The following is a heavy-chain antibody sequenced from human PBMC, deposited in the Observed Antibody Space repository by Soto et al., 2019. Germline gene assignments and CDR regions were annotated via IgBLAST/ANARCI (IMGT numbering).Heavy chain of an antibody. Sequence: QLQLQESGPGLVKPSETLSLTCTVSGGSISSSSYYWGWIRQPPGKGLEWIGSIYYSGSTYYNPSLKSRVTISVETSKNLFSLKLSSVTAADTAVYYCARSLRDTIFGVVIQYYYYYYYMDVWGKGTTVTVSS. J-gene: IGHJ6*03. CDR2: IYYSGST. CDR3: ARSLRDTIFGVVIQYYYYYYYMDV. CDR1: GGSISSSSYY. D-gene: IGHD3-3*01. V-gene: IGHV4-39*01.